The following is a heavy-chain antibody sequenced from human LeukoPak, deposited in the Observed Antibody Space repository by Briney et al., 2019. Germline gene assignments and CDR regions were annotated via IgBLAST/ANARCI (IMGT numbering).Heavy chain of an antibody. CDR3: ARSPLGVVIIFDY. V-gene: IGHV3-7*01. J-gene: IGHJ4*02. Sequence: GGSLRLSCAASGFTFSSYWMSWVRQAPGKGLEWVANIKQDGSEKYYVDSVKGRFTISRDNAKNSLYLQMNSLRAEDTAVYYCARSPLGVVIIFDYWGQGTLVTVSS. CDR1: GFTFSSYW. CDR2: IKQDGSEK. D-gene: IGHD3-3*01.